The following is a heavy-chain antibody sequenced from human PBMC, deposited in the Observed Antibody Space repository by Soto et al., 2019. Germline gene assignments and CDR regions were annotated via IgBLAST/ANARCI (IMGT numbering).Heavy chain of an antibody. Sequence: GESLKISCKASGYSFTNYLIAWVRQMPGGGLEWMGIIYPGDSVATYSPSFQGHVTISADKSVTTAYLQWNSLKASDTAVYFCARHRDYRSYHYYYGTDVWGNGTTVTVSS. CDR2: IYPGDSVA. J-gene: IGHJ6*04. V-gene: IGHV5-51*01. CDR1: GYSFTNYL. CDR3: ARHRDYRSYHYYYGTDV. D-gene: IGHD4-4*01.